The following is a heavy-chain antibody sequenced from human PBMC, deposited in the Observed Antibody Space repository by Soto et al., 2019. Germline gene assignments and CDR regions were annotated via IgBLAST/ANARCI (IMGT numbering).Heavy chain of an antibody. J-gene: IGHJ4*02. Sequence: ESGGGLVKPGGSLRLSCAASGFTFSSYSMNWVRQAPGKGLEWVSSISSSSSYIYYADSVKGRFTISRDNAKNSLYLQMNSLRAEDTAVYYCARNYYDSSGYYLRFDYWGQGTLVTVSS. CDR1: GFTFSSYS. CDR3: ARNYYDSSGYYLRFDY. CDR2: ISSSSSYI. V-gene: IGHV3-21*01. D-gene: IGHD3-22*01.